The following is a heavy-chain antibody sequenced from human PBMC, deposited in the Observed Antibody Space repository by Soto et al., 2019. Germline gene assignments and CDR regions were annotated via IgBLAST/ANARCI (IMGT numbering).Heavy chain of an antibody. J-gene: IGHJ6*02. CDR1: GGSISSGGYS. Sequence: SETLSLTCAVSGGSISSGGYSWSWIRQPPGKGLEWIGYIYHSGSTNYNPSLKSRVTISVDTSKNQISLKLSSVTAADTAVYYCARHLDCCLRTYSSYGMDVRCQRTTVTVSS. CDR2: IYHSGST. D-gene: IGHD3-3*01. CDR3: ARHLDCCLRTYSSYGMDV. V-gene: IGHV4-30-2*01.